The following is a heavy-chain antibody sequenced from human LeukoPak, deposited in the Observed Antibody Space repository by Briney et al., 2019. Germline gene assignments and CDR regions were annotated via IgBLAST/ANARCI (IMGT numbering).Heavy chain of an antibody. V-gene: IGHV3-7*01. CDR2: INQDGSDK. D-gene: IGHD3-10*02. J-gene: IGHJ6*04. CDR3: AELGITMIGGV. CDR1: GLTFSTYW. Sequence: GGSLRLSCAASGLTFSTYWMSWVRQAPGKGLEWVANINQDGSDKYYVDSVKGRFTISRDNAKNSLYLQMNSLRAEDTAVYYCAELGITMIGGVWGKGTTVTISS.